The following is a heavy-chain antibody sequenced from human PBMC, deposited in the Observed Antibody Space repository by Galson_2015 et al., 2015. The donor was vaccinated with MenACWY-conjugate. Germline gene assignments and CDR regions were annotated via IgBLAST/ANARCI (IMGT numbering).Heavy chain of an antibody. V-gene: IGHV3-23*01. CDR1: GFTFSSYA. J-gene: IGHJ4*02. CDR2: ISGSGGST. D-gene: IGHD3-22*01. CDR3: ARDSPYDSSDDY. Sequence: SLRLSCAASGFTFSSYAMSWVRQAPGKGLEWVSAISGSGGSTYYADSVKGRFTLSRDNSKNTLYLQMNSLRAEDTAVYYCARDSPYDSSDDYLGQGTLVTVSS.